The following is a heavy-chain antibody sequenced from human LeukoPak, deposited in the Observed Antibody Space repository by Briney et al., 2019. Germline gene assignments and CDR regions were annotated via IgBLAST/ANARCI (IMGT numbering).Heavy chain of an antibody. CDR2: IGPSGGST. Sequence: GGSLRLSCAASGFTFSSYSVTWVRQAPGKGLEWVSVIGPSGGSTYYADSVKGRFTVSRDNSKNTLYLQMNSLRAEDTAVYYCAKDARGVPSPLDYWGQRTLVTVSS. CDR1: GFTFSSYS. D-gene: IGHD1-26*01. CDR3: AKDARGVPSPLDY. J-gene: IGHJ4*02. V-gene: IGHV3-23*01.